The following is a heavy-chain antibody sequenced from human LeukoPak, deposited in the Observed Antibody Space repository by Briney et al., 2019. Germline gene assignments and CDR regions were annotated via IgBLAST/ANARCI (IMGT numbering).Heavy chain of an antibody. J-gene: IGHJ5*02. D-gene: IGHD3-10*01. CDR1: GYSFINYW. CDR3: ARRNSMVRGALDP. V-gene: IGHV5-51*01. CDR2: IYPGDSDT. Sequence: GESLKISCKASGYSFINYWLGWVRQRPGKGLEWIGIIYPGDSDTRYSPSFQGQVTISADRSISTAFLQWNSLKPSDSATYYCARRNSMVRGALDPWGQGTLVTVSS.